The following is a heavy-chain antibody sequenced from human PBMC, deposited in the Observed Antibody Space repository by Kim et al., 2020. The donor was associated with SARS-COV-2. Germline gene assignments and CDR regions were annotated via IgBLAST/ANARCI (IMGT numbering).Heavy chain of an antibody. V-gene: IGHV4-34*01. CDR1: GGSFSGYY. Sequence: SETLSLTCAVYGGSFSGYYWSWIRQPPGKGLEWIGEINHSGSTNYNPSLKSRVTISVDTSKNQFSLKLSSVTAADTAVYYCARVSPLVTMVRDPRFDPWGQGTLVTVSS. D-gene: IGHD3-10*01. J-gene: IGHJ5*02. CDR3: ARVSPLVTMVRDPRFDP. CDR2: INHSGST.